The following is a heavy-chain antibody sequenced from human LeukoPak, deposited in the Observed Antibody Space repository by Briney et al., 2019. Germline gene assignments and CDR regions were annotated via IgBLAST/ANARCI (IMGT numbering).Heavy chain of an antibody. CDR2: ISYDGSNK. CDR3: ARDPPY. J-gene: IGHJ4*02. V-gene: IGHV3-30-3*01. Sequence: PGGSLRLSCAASGFTFSSYAMHWVRQAPGKGLEWVAVISYDGSNKYYADSVKGRFTISRDNSKYTLYLQMNSLRAEDTAVYYCARDPPYWGQGTLVTVSS. CDR1: GFTFSSYA.